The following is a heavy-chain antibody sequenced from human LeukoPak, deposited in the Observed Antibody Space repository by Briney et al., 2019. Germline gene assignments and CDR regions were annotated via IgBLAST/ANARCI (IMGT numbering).Heavy chain of an antibody. J-gene: IGHJ5*02. CDR2: INPSGGST. CDR1: GYTFTSYY. Sequence: ASVKVSCKASGYTFTSYYMHWVRQAPGQGLEWMGIINPSGGSTSYAQKFQGRVTMTRDMSTSTVYMELSSLRSEDTAVCYCARGFHDFWSGDNWFDPWGQGTLVTVSS. V-gene: IGHV1-46*01. D-gene: IGHD3-3*01. CDR3: ARGFHDFWSGDNWFDP.